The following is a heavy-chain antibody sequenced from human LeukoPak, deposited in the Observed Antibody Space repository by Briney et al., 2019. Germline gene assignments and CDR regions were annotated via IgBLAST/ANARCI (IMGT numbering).Heavy chain of an antibody. D-gene: IGHD5-12*01. CDR3: ARDLGYSAYATVRGYAVDI. Sequence: PGGSLRLSCAASGITVSTNYMSWVRQAPGKGLEWVSIIYSGGSTYYADSVKGRFTISRDISQNTLYLQMNSLRAEDTAVYYCARDLGYSAYATVRGYAVDIWGQGTMVTVSS. J-gene: IGHJ3*02. V-gene: IGHV3-66*01. CDR2: IYSGGST. CDR1: GITVSTNY.